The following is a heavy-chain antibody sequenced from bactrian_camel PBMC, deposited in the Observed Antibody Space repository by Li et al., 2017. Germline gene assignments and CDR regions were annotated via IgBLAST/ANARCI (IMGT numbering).Heavy chain of an antibody. Sequence: VQLVESGGGWVQAGGSLTLSCAAGRYTYKRNCMGWFRQRPGKDREGVAVLWIGGATTSYADSVKGRFTISQDNAQNTVYLQMNGLKPEDTGMYYCAPGHGRLCSGWVPGHFNYWGQGTQVTVS. D-gene: IGHD5*01. V-gene: IGHV3S40*01. CDR1: RYTYKRNC. CDR2: LWIGGATT. J-gene: IGHJ4*01. CDR3: APGHGRLCSGWVPGHFNY.